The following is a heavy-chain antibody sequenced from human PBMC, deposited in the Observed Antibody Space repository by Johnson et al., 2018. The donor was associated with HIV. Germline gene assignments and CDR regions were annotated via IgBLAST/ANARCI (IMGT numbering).Heavy chain of an antibody. V-gene: IGHV3-33*05. Sequence: QVQLVESGGGVVQPGRSLRISCAASGFSFSRYGMHCVRQAPGKGLEWVAVISYDGSSNFHIDSVKGRFTISRDNSENTLYLQMNSLSPEDTAIYYCARDLVVVVAASKGNAFDFWGQGTMVTVSS. CDR3: ARDLVVVVAASKGNAFDF. J-gene: IGHJ3*01. D-gene: IGHD2-15*01. CDR2: ISYDGSSN. CDR1: GFSFSRYG.